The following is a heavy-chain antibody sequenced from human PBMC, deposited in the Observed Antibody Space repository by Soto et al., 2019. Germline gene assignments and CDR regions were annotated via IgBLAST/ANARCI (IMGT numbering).Heavy chain of an antibody. CDR1: GFTFSIYG. V-gene: IGHV3-33*03. CDR2: IWFDGSDR. J-gene: IGHJ4*02. CDR3: ARLQADDDGDYLHY. D-gene: IGHD4-17*01. Sequence: QVHLVESGGGVVQPGGSLRLSCTASGFTFSIYGMHWVRQAPGKGLEWVAVIWFDGSDREYADSAKGRFTISRDNSKNTLYLQMNSLRAEDTAVYYCARLQADDDGDYLHYWGRGTPVTVSS.